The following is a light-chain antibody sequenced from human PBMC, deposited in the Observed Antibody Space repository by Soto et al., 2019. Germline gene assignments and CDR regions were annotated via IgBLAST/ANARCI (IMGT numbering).Light chain of an antibody. J-gene: IGKJ4*01. CDR1: QSVSSSY. CDR2: SAS. Sequence: VVNNSPGAVSLYPGERVTLSCRASQSVSSSYLSWYQQQPGQAPRLLIYSASSRATGIPDRFSGSGSGTDFTLTISRLEPEDFAVYYCQQYGSSPSLTFGGRTNV. CDR3: QQYGSSPSLT. V-gene: IGKV3-20*01.